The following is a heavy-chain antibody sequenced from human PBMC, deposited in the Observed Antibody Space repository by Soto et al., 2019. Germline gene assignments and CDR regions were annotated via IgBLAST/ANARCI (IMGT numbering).Heavy chain of an antibody. J-gene: IGHJ5*02. D-gene: IGHD2-2*03. Sequence: GGSLRLSCNCSGFRFSEHAMTWVRQAPGKGLEWVGFIRNTPYGGTTDYAASVRGRFTISRDDSASIACLQMNSLKTEDSGLYYCSRGSFGYYGPWGPGTLVTVSS. CDR2: IRNTPYGGTT. CDR1: GFRFSEHA. CDR3: SRGSFGYYGP. V-gene: IGHV3-49*04.